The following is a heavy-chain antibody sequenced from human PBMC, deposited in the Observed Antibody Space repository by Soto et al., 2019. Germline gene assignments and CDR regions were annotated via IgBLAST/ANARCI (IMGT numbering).Heavy chain of an antibody. Sequence: ASVNVSCKVSGYTLTELSMHWVRQAPGKGLEWMGGFDTEDGETIYAQKFQGRVTMTEETSTDTAYMELSSLRSEDTAVYYCATVYYYGSGSYPNWGQGTLVTVSS. CDR3: ATVYYYGSGSYPN. CDR1: GYTLTELS. D-gene: IGHD3-10*01. CDR2: FDTEDGET. V-gene: IGHV1-24*01. J-gene: IGHJ4*02.